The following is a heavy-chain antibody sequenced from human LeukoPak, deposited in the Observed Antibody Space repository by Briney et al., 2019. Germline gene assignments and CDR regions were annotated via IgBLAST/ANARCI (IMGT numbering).Heavy chain of an antibody. CDR2: IGSSGSTI. Sequence: GGSLRLSCAASGVTFSNYEMNWVRQVPGKGLEWLSYIGSSGSTIYYADSVKGRFTISRDNAKNSLYLQMNSLRAEDTAIYYCARENMYDSSDYYGWSGYYDHWGQGTLVTVSS. J-gene: IGHJ4*02. D-gene: IGHD3-22*01. CDR1: GVTFSNYE. V-gene: IGHV3-48*03. CDR3: ARENMYDSSDYYGWSGYYDH.